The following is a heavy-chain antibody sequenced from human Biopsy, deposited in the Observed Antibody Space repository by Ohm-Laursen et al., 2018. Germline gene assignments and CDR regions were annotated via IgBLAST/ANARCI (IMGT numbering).Heavy chain of an antibody. J-gene: IGHJ4*02. CDR2: VSYSGNT. Sequence: TLPLTCTVSGVSISSYFWCWVRQPLGQGLEWIGYVSYSGNTKYNPSLKSRVIISADTSKNQFSLNLNSVTAADTAMYYCAAYYYDSSGYFYAFHYWGQGTLVTVSS. CDR3: AAYYYDSSGYFYAFHY. V-gene: IGHV4-59*08. D-gene: IGHD3-22*01. CDR1: GVSISSYF.